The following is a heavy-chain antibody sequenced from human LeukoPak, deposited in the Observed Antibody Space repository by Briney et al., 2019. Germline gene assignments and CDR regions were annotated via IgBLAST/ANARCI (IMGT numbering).Heavy chain of an antibody. CDR2: ISYDESNK. V-gene: IGHV3-30*04. J-gene: IGHJ5*02. CDR3: ARDGRGGYPNWFDP. Sequence: SGGSLRLSCAASGFTFSSYAMSWVRQAPGKGLEWVAVISYDESNKYYADSVKGRFTISRDTSKNTLYLQMNSLRAEDTAVYYCARDGRGGYPNWFDPWGQGTLVTVSS. CDR1: GFTFSSYA. D-gene: IGHD1-26*01.